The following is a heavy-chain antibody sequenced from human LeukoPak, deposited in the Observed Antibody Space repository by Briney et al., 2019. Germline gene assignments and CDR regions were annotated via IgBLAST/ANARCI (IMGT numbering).Heavy chain of an antibody. CDR3: ARVAAAGQYNWFDT. J-gene: IGHJ5*02. CDR2: IKQDGSEK. Sequence: PGGSLRLSCAASGFTFSSYWMSWVRQAPGKGLEWVANIKQDGSEKYYVDSVKGRFTISRDNAKNSLYLQMNSLGAEDTAVYYCARVAAAGQYNWFDTWGQGTLVTVSS. CDR1: GFTFSSYW. V-gene: IGHV3-7*05. D-gene: IGHD6-13*01.